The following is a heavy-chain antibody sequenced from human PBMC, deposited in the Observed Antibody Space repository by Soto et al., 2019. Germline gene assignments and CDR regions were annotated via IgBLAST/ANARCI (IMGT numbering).Heavy chain of an antibody. Sequence: EVQLVESGGGLVQPGRSLRLSCAASGFTFDDYAMHWVRQVPGKGLEWVSGINWNSGSIGYVGSVKGRFAISRDNAKNSLHLQMNSLSAEDTAFYYCVKDESINWYSGHFRHWGQGTLVTVSS. V-gene: IGHV3-9*01. CDR1: GFTFDDYA. CDR3: VKDESINWYSGHFRH. CDR2: INWNSGSI. D-gene: IGHD6-13*01. J-gene: IGHJ1*01.